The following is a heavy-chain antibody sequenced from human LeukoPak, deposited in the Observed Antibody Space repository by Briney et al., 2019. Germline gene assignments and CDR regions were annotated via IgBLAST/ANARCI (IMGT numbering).Heavy chain of an antibody. CDR2: IIPILGIA. J-gene: IGHJ4*02. Sequence: SVKVSCKASGGTFSSYAISWVRQAPGQGLEWMGRIIPILGIANYAQKFQGRVTITADKSTSTAYMELSSLRSEDTAVYYCARGVVPAALGADYWGQGTLVTVSS. D-gene: IGHD2-2*01. CDR1: GGTFSSYA. V-gene: IGHV1-69*04. CDR3: ARGVVPAALGADY.